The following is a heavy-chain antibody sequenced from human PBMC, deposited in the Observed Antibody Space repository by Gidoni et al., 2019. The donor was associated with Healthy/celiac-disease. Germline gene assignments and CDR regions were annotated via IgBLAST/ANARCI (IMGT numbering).Heavy chain of an antibody. CDR2: IWYDGSNK. CDR3: ARGRNYYDSSEDFDY. CDR1: GFTFSSYA. V-gene: IGHV3-33*01. J-gene: IGHJ4*02. D-gene: IGHD3-22*01. Sequence: QVQLVESGGGVVQPGRSLRLPCAASGFTFSSYAMHWVRQAPGKGLEWVAVIWYDGSNKYYADSVKGRFTISRDNSKNTLYLKMNSLRAEDTAVYYCARGRNYYDSSEDFDYWGQGTLVTVSS.